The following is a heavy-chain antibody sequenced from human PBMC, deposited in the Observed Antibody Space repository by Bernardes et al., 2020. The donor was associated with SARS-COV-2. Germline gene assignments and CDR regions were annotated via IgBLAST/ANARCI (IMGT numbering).Heavy chain of an antibody. CDR2: ISGSGGRT. Sequence: GGSLRLSCAASGFPFSSYAMGWVRQSPGKGLDWVSTISGSGGRTYYADSVKGRFTISRDNSKNTRILQMNSLRVDDTATYYCAIPGGDWGQGTLVTVSS. J-gene: IGHJ4*02. CDR1: GFPFSSYA. V-gene: IGHV3-23*01. D-gene: IGHD3-16*01. CDR3: AIPGGD.